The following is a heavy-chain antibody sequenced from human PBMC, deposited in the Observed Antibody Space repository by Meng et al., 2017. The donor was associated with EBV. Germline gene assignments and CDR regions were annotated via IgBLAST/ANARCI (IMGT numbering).Heavy chain of an antibody. Sequence: QVQLQQWGAGLLKPSEALSLTCAAYGGSVNGYFWSWIRRPPGKGLEWIGELPHSGSTNYTPSLKSRLRISVDTSKNQFSLNLTSVTAADTAVYYCARVSPKRYFDYLAPPDYWGHGPLVTVDS. CDR3: ARVSPKRYFDYLAPPDY. V-gene: IGHV4-34*01. J-gene: IGHJ4*01. CDR1: GGSVNGYF. CDR2: LPHSGST. D-gene: IGHD3-9*01.